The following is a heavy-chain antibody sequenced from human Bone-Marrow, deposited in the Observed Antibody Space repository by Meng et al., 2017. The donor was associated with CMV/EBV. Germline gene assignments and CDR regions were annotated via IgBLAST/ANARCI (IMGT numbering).Heavy chain of an antibody. D-gene: IGHD3-10*01. J-gene: IGHJ6*02. CDR2: INPNSGGT. CDR1: GYTFTGYY. Sequence: ASVKVSCKASGYTFTGYYMHWVRQAPGQGLEWMGWINPNSGGTNYAQKFQGRVTMTRDTSISTAYMELSRLRSDDTAVYYCARFRGVIMYYYGMDVWGQGTMVTVSS. V-gene: IGHV1-2*02. CDR3: ARFRGVIMYYYGMDV.